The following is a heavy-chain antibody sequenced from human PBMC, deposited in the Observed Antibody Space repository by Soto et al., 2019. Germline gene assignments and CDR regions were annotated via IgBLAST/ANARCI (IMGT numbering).Heavy chain of an antibody. CDR2: ISVYNGKT. Sequence: QLVQSGTQVKEPGASVKVSCKASGYTFTSSGISWVRQVPGQGLEWVTWISVYNGKTNDPQKPQGRVPLPTDTSTNTADLVLRSLRSDDTALYYCGRRLAVQYSGASYKYYPDDWGPGALVSVSS. V-gene: IGHV1-18*04. CDR1: GYTFTSSG. CDR3: GRRLAVQYSGASYKYYPDD. D-gene: IGHD3-10*01. J-gene: IGHJ4*02.